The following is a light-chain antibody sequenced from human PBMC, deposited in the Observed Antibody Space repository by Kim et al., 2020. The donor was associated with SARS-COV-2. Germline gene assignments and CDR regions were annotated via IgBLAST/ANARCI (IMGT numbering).Light chain of an antibody. CDR3: SAWDSSLSAWV. V-gene: IGLV10-54*01. CDR2: TNN. CDR1: SNNVGNQG. Sequence: LTQPPSVSKGLRQTATLTCTGNSNNVGNQGAAWLQQHQGHPPKLLSYTNNNRPSGISERLSASRSGNTASLTITGLQPEDEADYYCSAWDSSLSAWVFGGGPKLT. J-gene: IGLJ3*02.